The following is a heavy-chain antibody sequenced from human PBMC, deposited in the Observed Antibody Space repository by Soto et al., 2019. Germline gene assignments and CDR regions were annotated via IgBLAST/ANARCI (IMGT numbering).Heavy chain of an antibody. CDR3: ASVGDYADYYYYGMDV. Sequence: QVQLVQSGAEVKKPGASVKVSCKASGYTFTSYYMHWVRQAPGQGLEWMGIINPSGGSTSYAQKFQGRVTMTRDTSTSTVDMELSSLRSEDTAVYYCASVGDYADYYYYGMDVWGQGTTVTVSS. V-gene: IGHV1-46*03. J-gene: IGHJ6*02. D-gene: IGHD4-17*01. CDR2: INPSGGST. CDR1: GYTFTSYY.